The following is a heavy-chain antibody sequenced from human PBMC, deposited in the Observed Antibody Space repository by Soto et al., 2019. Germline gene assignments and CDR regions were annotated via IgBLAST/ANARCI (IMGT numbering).Heavy chain of an antibody. Sequence: QVQLVQSGAEVKKPGSSVKVSCKASGGTFRNSAFSWVRQAAGQGLEWMGGIVPVFSTGEYAQKFQGRVTIFADESTRTVYMEPSSRSSEDTAVYYCAKEDGYRSRAFDHWGQGTLVTVSS. CDR1: GGTFRNSA. CDR2: IVPVFSTG. V-gene: IGHV1-69*01. J-gene: IGHJ4*02. D-gene: IGHD6-25*01. CDR3: AKEDGYRSRAFDH.